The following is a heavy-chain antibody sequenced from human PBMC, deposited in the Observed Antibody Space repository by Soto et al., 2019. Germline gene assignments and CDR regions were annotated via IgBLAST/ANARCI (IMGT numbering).Heavy chain of an antibody. D-gene: IGHD3-3*01. CDR3: ARGPAHVLEWFGKNWFDP. V-gene: IGHV6-1*01. CDR1: GDSVSSNSAA. J-gene: IGHJ5*02. Sequence: SQTLSLTCAISGDSVSSNSAAWNWIRQSPSRGLEWLGRTYYRSKWYNDYAVSVKSRITINPDTSKNQFSLQLNSVTPEDTAVYYCARGPAHVLEWFGKNWFDPWGQGTLVTVSS. CDR2: TYYRSKWYN.